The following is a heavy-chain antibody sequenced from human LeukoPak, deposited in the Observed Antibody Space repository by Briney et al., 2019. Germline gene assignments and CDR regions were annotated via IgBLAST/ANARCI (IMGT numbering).Heavy chain of an antibody. CDR1: GGSFSGDF. V-gene: IGHV4-34*01. CDR3: ARIWPDL. J-gene: IGHJ2*01. D-gene: IGHD3-10*01. Sequence: SETLSLTCAVYGGSFSGDFWSWIRRSPGKGLEWIGEINHSGYTNYNPSLKSRVTISVDTSKKQFSLKLNSVTAADTAVYYCARIWPDLWGRGTLVTVSS. CDR2: INHSGYT.